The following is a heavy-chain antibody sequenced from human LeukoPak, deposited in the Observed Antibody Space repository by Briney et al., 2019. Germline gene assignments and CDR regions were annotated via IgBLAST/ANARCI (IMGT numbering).Heavy chain of an antibody. D-gene: IGHD6-19*01. CDR2: IYYSGST. J-gene: IGHJ4*02. CDR3: ATSGWYLLPGVY. V-gene: IGHV4-39*01. Sequence: PSETLSLTCTVSGDSISSTNYYWGWIRQPPGEGLEWIGSIYYSGSTYYNPSLESRVTISVDTSKNQFSLKLSSVTAADTDVYYCATSGWYLLPGVYWGQGTLVTVSS. CDR1: GDSISSTNYY.